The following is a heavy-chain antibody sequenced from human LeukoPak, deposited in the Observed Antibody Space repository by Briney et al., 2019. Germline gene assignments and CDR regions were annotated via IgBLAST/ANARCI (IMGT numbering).Heavy chain of an antibody. V-gene: IGHV4-4*02. D-gene: IGHD4-11*01. CDR3: ARGRPTYNDYSNYDWYFDL. CDR1: GGSISSSNW. Sequence: PSETLSLTCAVSGGSISSSNWWSWVRQPPGKGLEWIGEIYHSGSTNYNPSLKSRVTISVDKSKNQFSLKLSSVTAADTAVYYCARGRPTYNDYSNYDWYFDLWGRGTLVTVSS. CDR2: IYHSGST. J-gene: IGHJ2*01.